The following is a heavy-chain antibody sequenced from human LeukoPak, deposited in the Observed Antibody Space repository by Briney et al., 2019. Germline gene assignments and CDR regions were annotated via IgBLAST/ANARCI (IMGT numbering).Heavy chain of an antibody. CDR2: INPKTGIT. CDR1: GYSFTSYF. V-gene: IGHV1-46*01. J-gene: IGHJ6*02. CDR3: ARRRTHGGSGTDYGIDV. Sequence: ASVKVSCKASGYSFTSYFVHWLRQAPGQGLEWMAIINPKTGITTYAQNFQGRVTMTRDTSTSTVYMELSSLRSEDTAVYYCARRRTHGGSGTDYGIDVWGPRTTVTVSS. D-gene: IGHD3-10*01.